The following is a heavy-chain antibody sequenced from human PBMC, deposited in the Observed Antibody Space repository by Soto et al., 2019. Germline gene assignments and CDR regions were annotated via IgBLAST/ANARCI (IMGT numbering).Heavy chain of an antibody. Sequence: PGGSLRLSCAASGFTFSSYGMHWVRQAPGKGLEWVAVIWSDGSNKYNADSVKGRFTISRDNSKNTLYLQMNSLGAEDTAVYYCARDFVVGGPTINYYYGMDVWGQGTTVTVSS. CDR3: ARDFVVGGPTINYYYGMDV. J-gene: IGHJ6*02. CDR2: IWSDGSNK. CDR1: GFTFSSYG. V-gene: IGHV3-33*01. D-gene: IGHD1-26*01.